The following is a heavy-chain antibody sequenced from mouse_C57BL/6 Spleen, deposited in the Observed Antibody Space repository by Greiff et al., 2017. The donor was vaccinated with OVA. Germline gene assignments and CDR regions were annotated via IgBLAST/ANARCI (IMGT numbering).Heavy chain of an antibody. CDR2: IDPGTGGT. CDR1: GYTFTDYE. V-gene: IGHV1-15*01. Sequence: QVQLQQSGAELVRPGASVTLSCKASGYTFTDYEMHWVKQTPVHGLEWIGAIDPGTGGTAYNQKFKGKAILTADKSSSTAYMELRSLTSEDSAVYYCTRGIYYDWYFDVWGTGTTVTVSS. CDR3: TRGIYYDWYFDV. J-gene: IGHJ1*03. D-gene: IGHD2-1*01.